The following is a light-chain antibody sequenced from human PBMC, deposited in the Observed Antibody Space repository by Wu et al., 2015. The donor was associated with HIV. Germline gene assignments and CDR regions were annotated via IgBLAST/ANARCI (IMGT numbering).Light chain of an antibody. CDR1: ECYKQ. J-gene: IGKJ5*01. CDR2: GAS. CDR3: QQYSHWPPIT. V-gene: IGKV3-15*01. Sequence: GDTSSLSCRAEWECYKQLSLGISRNLGQAPRLLIYGASTRATGVAARFSGRGSGTDFTLTINNLQSEDFVIYYCQQYSHWPPITFGQGTRLEI.